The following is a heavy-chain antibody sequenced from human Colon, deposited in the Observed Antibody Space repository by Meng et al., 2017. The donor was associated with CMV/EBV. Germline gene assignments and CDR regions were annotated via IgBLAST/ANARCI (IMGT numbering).Heavy chain of an antibody. CDR2: ISSSGGST. CDR3: ARGDYDFWGGY. CDR1: GFTLSNYE. Sequence: GESLKISCAASGFTLSNYEMQWVRQAPGKGLEWVAYISSSGGSTYYADSVKGRFTISRDNAKNSLYLQMNSLRAGDTAVYYCARGDYDFWGGYWGQGTLVTVSS. J-gene: IGHJ4*02. V-gene: IGHV3-48*03. D-gene: IGHD3-3*01.